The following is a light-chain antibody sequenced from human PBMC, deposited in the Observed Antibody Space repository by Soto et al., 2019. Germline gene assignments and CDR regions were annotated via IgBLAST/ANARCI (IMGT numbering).Light chain of an antibody. V-gene: IGLV2-14*03. Sequence: QSALTQPASVSGSPGQSITISCTGTSRDVGGYNYVSWYQHHPGKAPKLMIYDVSNRPSGVSNRFSGSKSGNTASLTISGLQAEDEADYYCSSYTSSSTRVFGGETKLTVL. J-gene: IGLJ2*01. CDR1: SRDVGGYNY. CDR3: SSYTSSSTRV. CDR2: DVS.